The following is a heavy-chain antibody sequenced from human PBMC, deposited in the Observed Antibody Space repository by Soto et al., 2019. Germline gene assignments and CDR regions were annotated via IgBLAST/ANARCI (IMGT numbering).Heavy chain of an antibody. CDR3: ARGDMYYDYVWGSYRYTEFDY. J-gene: IGHJ4*02. D-gene: IGHD3-16*02. V-gene: IGHV1-46*01. Sequence: ASVTVSCKASRYTFTSYYMHWVRQATEQGLEWMGIINPSGGSTSYAQNFQGRVTMTRDTSTSTVYMELSSLRSEDTAVYYCARGDMYYDYVWGSYRYTEFDYWGQGTLVTVSS. CDR2: INPSGGST. CDR1: RYTFTSYY.